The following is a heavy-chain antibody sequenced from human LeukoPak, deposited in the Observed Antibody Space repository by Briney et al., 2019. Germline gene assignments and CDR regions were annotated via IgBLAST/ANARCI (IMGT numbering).Heavy chain of an antibody. CDR1: GFTFSSYS. CDR2: ISGSGSTI. D-gene: IGHD3-22*01. J-gene: IGHJ4*02. Sequence: PGGSLRLSCAASGFTFSSYSMNWVRQAPGKGLEWVSYISGSGSTIYYADSVKGRFTISRDNAKNSLYLQMNSLRAADTAVYYCASDPPRDYYDTSGYFRWVDYWGQGTLVTVSS. V-gene: IGHV3-48*04. CDR3: ASDPPRDYYDTSGYFRWVDY.